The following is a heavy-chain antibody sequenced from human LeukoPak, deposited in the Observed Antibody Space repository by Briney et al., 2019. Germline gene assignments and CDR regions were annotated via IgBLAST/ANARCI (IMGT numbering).Heavy chain of an antibody. CDR1: GYTLTGYY. J-gene: IGHJ5*02. D-gene: IGHD6-13*01. V-gene: IGHV1-2*02. CDR3: ARGLSCSWSDWFDP. Sequence: ASVKVSCKASGYTLTGYYMHWVRQAPGQGLEWMGWINPNSGGTNYAQKFQGRVTMTRDTSISTAYMELSRLRSDDTAVYYCARGLSCSWSDWFDPWGQGTLVTVSS. CDR2: INPNSGGT.